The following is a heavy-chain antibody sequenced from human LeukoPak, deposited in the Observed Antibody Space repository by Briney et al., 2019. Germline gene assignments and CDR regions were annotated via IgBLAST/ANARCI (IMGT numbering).Heavy chain of an antibody. J-gene: IGHJ6*02. CDR2: XXXSXXX. CDR1: GGSXSGYY. V-gene: IGHV4-34*01. CDR3: ARAPLGCSSTSCYYSRRRYYYGMDV. D-gene: IGHD2-2*01. Sequence: PSETLSLTCAVYGGSXSGYYWSWIRQXXXXXLEWIGEXXXSXXXXXNPPLKSRVTISADTSKNQFSLKLSSVTAADTAVYYCARAPLGCSSTSCYYSRRRYYYGMDVWGQGTTVTVSS.